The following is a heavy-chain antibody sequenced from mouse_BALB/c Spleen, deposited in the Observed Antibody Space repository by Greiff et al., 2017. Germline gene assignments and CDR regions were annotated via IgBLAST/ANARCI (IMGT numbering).Heavy chain of an antibody. CDR3: ARDGNYLAWFAY. CDR1: GFTFSDYY. Sequence: DVKLVESGGGLVKPGGSLKLSCAASGFTFSDYYMYWVRQTPEKRLEWVATISDGGRYTDYPDSVKGRFTISRDNAKNNLYLQMSSLKSEDTAMYYCARDGNYLAWFAYWGQGTLVTVSA. CDR2: ISDGGRYT. D-gene: IGHD2-1*01. J-gene: IGHJ3*01. V-gene: IGHV5-4*02.